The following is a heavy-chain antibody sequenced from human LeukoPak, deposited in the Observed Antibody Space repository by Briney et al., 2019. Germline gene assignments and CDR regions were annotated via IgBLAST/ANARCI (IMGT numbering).Heavy chain of an antibody. J-gene: IGHJ4*02. CDR1: GGSFSGYY. D-gene: IGHD2-2*01. V-gene: IGHV4-34*01. Sequence: SETLSHTCAVYGGSFSGYYWSWIRQPPGKGLEWIGEINHSGSTNYNPSLKSRVTISVDTSKNQFSLKLSSVTAADTAVYYCARGPLRHCSSTSCYGKLDYWGQGTLVTVSS. CDR3: ARGPLRHCSSTSCYGKLDY. CDR2: INHSGST.